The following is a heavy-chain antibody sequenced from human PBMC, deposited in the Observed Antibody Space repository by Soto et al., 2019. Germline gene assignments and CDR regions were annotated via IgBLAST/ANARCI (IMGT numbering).Heavy chain of an antibody. CDR2: IIPSLDIA. CDR3: ARDTSLYGDFDF. Sequence: QVHLVQSGAEVKKPGSSVKVSCKASGDTFSSHTISWVRQAPGQGLEWMGRIIPSLDIANYAQRVQGRVTITADKSTTTAYMELSSLTPEDTAMYYCARDTSLYGDFDFWGQGTRVADSS. D-gene: IGHD4-17*01. V-gene: IGHV1-69*08. J-gene: IGHJ4*02. CDR1: GDTFSSHT.